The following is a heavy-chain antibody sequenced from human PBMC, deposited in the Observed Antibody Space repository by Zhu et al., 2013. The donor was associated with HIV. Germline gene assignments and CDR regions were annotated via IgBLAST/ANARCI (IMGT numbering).Heavy chain of an antibody. V-gene: IGHV1-69*02. CDR2: IIPILGIA. CDR3: ARGVRGYYYYGMDV. CDR1: GGTFSSYT. J-gene: IGHJ6*02. Sequence: QVQLVQSGAEVKKPGSSVKVSCKASGGTFSSYTISWVRQAPGQGLEWMGRIIPILGIANYAQKFQGRVTITADKSTSTAYMELSSLRSEDTAVYYCARGVRGYYYYGMDVWGQGTTVTVSS.